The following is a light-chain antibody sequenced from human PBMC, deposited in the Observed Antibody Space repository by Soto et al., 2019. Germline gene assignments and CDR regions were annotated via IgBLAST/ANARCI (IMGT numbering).Light chain of an antibody. CDR1: QDISNY. Sequence: DIQMTQSPSTLSASVGDRVSFTCQASQDISNYLNWYQQKPGKAPKLLIYDASNLETGVPSRFSGSGSGTEFTLTISSLQPDDFATYFCQQSYSTPPWTFGQGTKVDIK. CDR3: QQSYSTPPWT. V-gene: IGKV1-33*01. CDR2: DAS. J-gene: IGKJ1*01.